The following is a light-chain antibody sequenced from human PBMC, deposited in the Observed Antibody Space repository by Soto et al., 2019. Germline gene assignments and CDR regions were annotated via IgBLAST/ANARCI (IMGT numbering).Light chain of an antibody. CDR1: QNINNN. CDR2: HAS. J-gene: IGKJ4*01. V-gene: IGKV3-15*01. Sequence: EIVMTQSPATLSVSPGERATLSCRASQNINNNLAWYQQKPGQVPRLLIYHASTGATGIPARFRGSGSGTELTLTISSVQSEDFAVYYCQQYNDWPLTFGGGTKVEIK. CDR3: QQYNDWPLT.